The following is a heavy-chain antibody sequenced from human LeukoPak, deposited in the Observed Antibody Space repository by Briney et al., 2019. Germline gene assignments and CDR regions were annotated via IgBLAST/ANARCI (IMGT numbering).Heavy chain of an antibody. CDR3: AKVPYYYDTSGIDY. CDR2: IRYDGSNK. CDR1: GFTFSSYG. Sequence: GGSLRLSCAASGFTFSSYGIHWVRQAPGKGLEWVAFIRYDGSNKYHADSVKGRFTISRDNSKNTMYLQMNSLRPEDTAVYYCAKVPYYYDTSGIDYWGQGTLVTVSS. J-gene: IGHJ4*02. D-gene: IGHD3-22*01. V-gene: IGHV3-30*02.